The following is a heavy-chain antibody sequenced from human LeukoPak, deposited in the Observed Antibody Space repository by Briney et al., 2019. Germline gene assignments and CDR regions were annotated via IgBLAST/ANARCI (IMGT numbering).Heavy chain of an antibody. V-gene: IGHV1-3*01. CDR3: ATPGAHYDSSGYYDY. D-gene: IGHD3-22*01. Sequence: ASVKVSCKASGYTFTSYAMHWVRQAPGQRLEWMGWINAGNGNTKYSQKFQGRVTITRDTSASTAYMELSSLRSEDTAVYYCATPGAHYDSSGYYDYWGQGTLVTVSS. CDR2: INAGNGNT. J-gene: IGHJ4*02. CDR1: GYTFTSYA.